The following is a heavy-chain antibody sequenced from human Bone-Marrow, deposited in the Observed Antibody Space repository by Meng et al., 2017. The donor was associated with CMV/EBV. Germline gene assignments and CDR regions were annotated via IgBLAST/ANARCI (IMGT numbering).Heavy chain of an antibody. CDR1: GYTFTGYY. CDR2: INPNSGGT. V-gene: IGHV1-2*02. D-gene: IGHD2-2*01. CDR3: ARGGAIVVVPAAIDC. J-gene: IGHJ4*02. Sequence: ASVKVSGKASGYTFTGYYLHWVRQAPGHGLEWMGWINPNSGGTNYAQKFQGRVTMTRDPSISTAYMELSRLRSYDTGVYYCARGGAIVVVPAAIDCWGQGTLVTVSS.